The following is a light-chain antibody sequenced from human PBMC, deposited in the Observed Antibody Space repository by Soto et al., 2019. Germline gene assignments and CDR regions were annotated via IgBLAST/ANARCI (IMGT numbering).Light chain of an antibody. V-gene: IGKV1D-16*01. Sequence: DLQMTQSPSSLSASVGDSITITCRASQDISIWLAWYQQKPEEAPKSLMYAASSLQSGVPSRFSGSGSGTDFTLTISSLQPEDFATYYCQQYNTSPYTFGQGTKLEMK. J-gene: IGKJ2*01. CDR2: AAS. CDR1: QDISIW. CDR3: QQYNTSPYT.